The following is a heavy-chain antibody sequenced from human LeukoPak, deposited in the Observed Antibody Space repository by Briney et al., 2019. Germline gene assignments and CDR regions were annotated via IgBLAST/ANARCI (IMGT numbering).Heavy chain of an antibody. D-gene: IGHD5-12*01. CDR3: VRNGIYPLIYFDY. J-gene: IGHJ4*02. V-gene: IGHV7-4-1*02. CDR1: GYTFTYYT. CDR2: INTNTGNP. Sequence: ASVKVSRKASGYTFTYYTMNWVRQAPGQGFEWIGWINTNTGNPTYAQGFTGRFVFSLDTSVSTAFLQISSLKAADTAVYYCVRNGIYPLIYFDYWGQGTLVTVSS.